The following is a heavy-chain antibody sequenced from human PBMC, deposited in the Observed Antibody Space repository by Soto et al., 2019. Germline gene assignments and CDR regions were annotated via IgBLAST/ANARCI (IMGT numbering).Heavy chain of an antibody. D-gene: IGHD3-10*01. CDR2: LTGSGGTT. J-gene: IGHJ4*02. CDR3: AKQRADFGSGSDTYYFAY. V-gene: IGHV3-23*01. CDR1: GVTFSTYA. Sequence: DVQLLESGGGLVQPGGSLRLSCIASGVTFSTYAMSWVRQAPGKGLEWVSGLTGSGGTTFYADSVKGRFTISRDNSNNTLYLEMNSLRAEDTAVYYCAKQRADFGSGSDTYYFAYWGQGTLVTVSS.